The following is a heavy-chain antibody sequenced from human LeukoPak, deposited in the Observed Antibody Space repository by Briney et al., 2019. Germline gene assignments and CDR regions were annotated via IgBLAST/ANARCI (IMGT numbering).Heavy chain of an antibody. CDR2: ISYDGSNK. CDR3: ARGRNAVAGTTYYYYMDV. V-gene: IGHV3-30*01. D-gene: IGHD6-19*01. CDR1: GFTFSSYA. J-gene: IGHJ6*03. Sequence: GGSLRLSCAASGFTFSSYAMHWVRQAPGKGLEWVAVISYDGSNKYYADSVKGRFTISRDNSKNTLYLQMDSLRAEDTAVYYCARGRNAVAGTTYYYYMDVWGKGTTVTVSS.